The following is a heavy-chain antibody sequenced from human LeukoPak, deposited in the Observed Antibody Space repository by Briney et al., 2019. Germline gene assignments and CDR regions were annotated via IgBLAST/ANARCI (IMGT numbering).Heavy chain of an antibody. CDR2: ISGSGGST. J-gene: IGHJ6*03. V-gene: IGHV3-23*01. CDR3: ARPRSGGLTSSYYMDV. D-gene: IGHD2-2*01. Sequence: PGGSLRLSCSASGFTFSSSAMSWVRQAPGKGLEWVSAISGSGGSTYFADSVKGRFTISRDNSKNTLYLQMNSLRAEDTAVYYCARPRSGGLTSSYYMDVWGKGTTVTVSS. CDR1: GFTFSSSA.